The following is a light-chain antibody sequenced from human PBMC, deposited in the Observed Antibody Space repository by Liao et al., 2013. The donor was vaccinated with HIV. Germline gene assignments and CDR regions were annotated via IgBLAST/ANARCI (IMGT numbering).Light chain of an antibody. CDR2: YDS. CDR3: QVWDRGSDHPV. CDR1: NIGTKR. J-gene: IGLJ2*01. Sequence: SYVLTQAPSVSVAPGRTATITCGGINIGTKRVHWYQQKPGQAPVVVISYDSDRPSGIPERFSGSNSGNTATLTISRVEAGDEADYYCQVWDRGSDHPVFGGGTKLTVL. V-gene: IGLV3-21*04.